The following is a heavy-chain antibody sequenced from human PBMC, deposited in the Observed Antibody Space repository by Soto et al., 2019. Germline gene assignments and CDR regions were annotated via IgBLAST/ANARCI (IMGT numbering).Heavy chain of an antibody. V-gene: IGHV3-33*01. J-gene: IGHJ2*01. CDR1: GFTFRSSG. CDR2: IWYDGSEK. CDR3: VREARAYYGRQDGYFDL. D-gene: IGHD2-21*01. Sequence: QVQLAESGGAVVQPGRSLRLSCVASGFTFRSSGMHWVRQAPGKGLEWVAVIWYDGSEKYYTDSVKGRFTISRENSNNTLFLQMNRLRAEDTAVYFCVREARAYYGRQDGYFDLWGRGTLVTVSS.